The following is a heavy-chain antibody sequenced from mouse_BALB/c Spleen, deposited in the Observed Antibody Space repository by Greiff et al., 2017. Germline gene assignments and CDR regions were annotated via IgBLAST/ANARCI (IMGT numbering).Heavy chain of an antibody. D-gene: IGHD2-10*01. CDR3: ARSPYYYAMDY. J-gene: IGHJ4*01. CDR2: IDPSDSET. CDR1: GYSFTSYW. V-gene: IGHV1S126*01. Sequence: QVQLQQSGPQLVRPGASVKISCKASGYSFTSYWMHWVKQRPGQGLEWIGMIDPSDSETRLNQKFKDKATLTVDKSSSTAYMQLSSPTSEDSAVYYCARSPYYYAMDYWGQGTSVTVSS.